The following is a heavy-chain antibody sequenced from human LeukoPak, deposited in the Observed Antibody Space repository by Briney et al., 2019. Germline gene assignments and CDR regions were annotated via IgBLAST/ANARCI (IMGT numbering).Heavy chain of an antibody. J-gene: IGHJ5*02. CDR3: TTQLSIYFFWFDP. V-gene: IGHV3-49*04. CDR2: IRSKAYGGTT. D-gene: IGHD2/OR15-2a*01. CDR1: GFTFSSYW. Sequence: GGSLRLSCAASGFTFSSYWMSWVRQAPGKGLEWVGFIRSKAYGGTTEYAASVKGRFTISRDDSKSIAYLQMNSLKTEDTAVYYCTTQLSIYFFWFDPWGQGTLVTVSS.